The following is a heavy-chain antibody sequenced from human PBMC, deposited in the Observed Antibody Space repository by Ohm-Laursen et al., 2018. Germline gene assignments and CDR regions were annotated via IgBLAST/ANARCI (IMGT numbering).Heavy chain of an antibody. CDR1: GFTFSDYY. CDR2: ISRSGGST. J-gene: IGHJ3*02. D-gene: IGHD4-11*01. CDR3: ARDAPDSNPPDANDI. Sequence: SLRLSRPASGFTFSDYYMSWIRQAPGKALDWVSAISRSGGSTWYAESVKGRITISRDNAKNTLSLQMNSLRAEDPALYYCARDAPDSNPPDANDIWGQGTMVTVSS. V-gene: IGHV3-11*01.